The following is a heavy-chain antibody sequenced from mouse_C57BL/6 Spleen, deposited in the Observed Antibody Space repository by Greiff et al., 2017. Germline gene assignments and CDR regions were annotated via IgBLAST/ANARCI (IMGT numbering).Heavy chain of an antibody. V-gene: IGHV5-9-1*02. J-gene: IGHJ2*01. CDR1: GFTFSSYA. CDR2: ISSGGDYI. Sequence: EVKLQESGEGLVKPGGSLKLSCAASGFTFSSYAMSWVRQTPEKRLEWVAYISSGGDYIYYADTVKGRFTISRDNARNTLYLQMSSLKSEDTAMYYCTRAALFITTVFDYWGQGTTLTVSS. CDR3: TRAALFITTVFDY. D-gene: IGHD1-1*01.